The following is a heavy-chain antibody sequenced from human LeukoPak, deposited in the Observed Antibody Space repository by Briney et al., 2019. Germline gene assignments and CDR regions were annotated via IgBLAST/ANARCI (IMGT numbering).Heavy chain of an antibody. CDR2: ISYDGSNK. J-gene: IGHJ4*02. CDR3: AREGDESLYYFDY. CDR1: GFTFSIFA. Sequence: GGSLRLSCAASGFTFSIFAMHWVRQAPGKGLEWLALISYDGSNKYYADTVKGRFTISRDNSKNTLYLQMNSLRPEDTAVYYCAREGDESLYYFDYWGQGTLVTVSS. V-gene: IGHV3-30-3*01. D-gene: IGHD3-16*01.